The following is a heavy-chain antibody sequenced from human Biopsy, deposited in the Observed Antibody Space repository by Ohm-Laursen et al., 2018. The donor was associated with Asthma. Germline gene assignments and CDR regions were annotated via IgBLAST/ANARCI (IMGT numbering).Heavy chain of an antibody. Sequence: SLRLSCAAPGFAFNNSSMTWVRQAPGKGLEWVSSISASGVRTFYADSMKGRFTVSRDSSRNTLYLQLSTLRVEDTAVYFCAKITTDRQKANNWFDPWGQGTLVTVSS. CDR3: AKITTDRQKANNWFDP. CDR2: ISASGVRT. V-gene: IGHV3-23*01. CDR1: GFAFNNSS. J-gene: IGHJ5*02. D-gene: IGHD3-22*01.